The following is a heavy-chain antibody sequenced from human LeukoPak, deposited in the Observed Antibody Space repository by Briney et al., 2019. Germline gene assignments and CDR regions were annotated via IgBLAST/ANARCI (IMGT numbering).Heavy chain of an antibody. Sequence: PGGSLRLSCAASGFTVSSNYMSWVRQAPGKGLEWVSVIYSGGSTYYADSVKGRFTISRHNSKNTLYLQMNSLRAEDTAVYYCARARYEWELSYYFDYWGQGTLVTGSS. CDR1: GFTVSSNY. J-gene: IGHJ4*02. V-gene: IGHV3-53*04. D-gene: IGHD1-26*01. CDR2: IYSGGST. CDR3: ARARYEWELSYYFDY.